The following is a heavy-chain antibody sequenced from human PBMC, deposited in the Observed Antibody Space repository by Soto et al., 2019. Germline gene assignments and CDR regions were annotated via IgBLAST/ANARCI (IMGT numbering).Heavy chain of an antibody. D-gene: IGHD2-21*01. V-gene: IGHV3-48*01. CDR1: GFTFSTHS. Sequence: VQLVESGGGLVQPGGSLRLSCAASGFTFSTHSMNWVRQAPGKGLEWVSYISSSSNTIYYADSVKGRFTISRDNAKNSLYLQMNSLRVEDTAVYYCARVVGGRFYWGQGTLVTVSS. CDR2: ISSSSNTI. CDR3: ARVVGGRFY. J-gene: IGHJ4*02.